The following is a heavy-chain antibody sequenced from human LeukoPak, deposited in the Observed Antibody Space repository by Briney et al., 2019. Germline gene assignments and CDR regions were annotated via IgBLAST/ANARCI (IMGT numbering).Heavy chain of an antibody. CDR2: IRHDGSSE. CDR1: GFTFNTYA. J-gene: IGHJ5*02. Sequence: GGSLRLSCLASGFTFNTYAMHWVRRAPGKGLEWVAFIRHDGSSEYYADSVKGRFIISRDRSGHTLYLQMKSLRPEDTAIYYCARHNTRFLERLPALGSWGQGTLVTVSS. CDR3: ARHNTRFLERLPALGS. D-gene: IGHD3-3*01. V-gene: IGHV3-30*02.